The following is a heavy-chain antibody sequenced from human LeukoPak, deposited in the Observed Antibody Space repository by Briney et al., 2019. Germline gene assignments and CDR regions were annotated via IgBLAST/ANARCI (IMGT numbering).Heavy chain of an antibody. J-gene: IGHJ4*02. V-gene: IGHV3-23*01. CDR2: ISGSGDKT. Sequence: PGGSLRLSCAASGFTFSSYAMSWVRQAPGKGLEWVSTISGSGDKTYYADSVKGRFTISRDNSKSTLYLQMNSLRAEDTALYYCARENYGSDDYWGQGTLVTVSS. CDR3: ARENYGSDDY. D-gene: IGHD3-10*01. CDR1: GFTFSSYA.